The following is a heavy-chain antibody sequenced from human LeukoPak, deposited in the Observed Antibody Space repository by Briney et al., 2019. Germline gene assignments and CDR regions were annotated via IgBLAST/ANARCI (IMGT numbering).Heavy chain of an antibody. J-gene: IGHJ4*02. CDR3: ARNGYYFDY. V-gene: IGHV4-30-2*01. D-gene: IGHD1-1*01. CDR1: GDSITFGGYS. Sequence: SQTLSLTCAVSGDSITFGGYSWSWIRQPPGKGLEWIGYIYHSGSTYYNPSLKSRVTISIDGSKNQFSLKLSSVTAADTAVYYCARNGYYFDYWGRGTLVTVSS. CDR2: IYHSGST.